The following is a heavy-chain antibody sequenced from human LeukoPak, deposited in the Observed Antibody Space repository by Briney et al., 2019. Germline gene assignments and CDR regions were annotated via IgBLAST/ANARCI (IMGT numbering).Heavy chain of an antibody. CDR1: GGSVSSSTFY. CDR3: ARGRIMITFGGVIFDY. CDR2: IYYIGST. J-gene: IGHJ4*02. V-gene: IGHV4-39*01. Sequence: SETLSLTCTLSGGSVSSSTFYWGWFRQPPGKGLDWIGSIYYIGSTYYNPSLRSRVTMSMDTSKNQFSLKLNSVTAADTAVYYCARGRIMITFGGVIFDYWGQGTLVTVSS. D-gene: IGHD3-16*01.